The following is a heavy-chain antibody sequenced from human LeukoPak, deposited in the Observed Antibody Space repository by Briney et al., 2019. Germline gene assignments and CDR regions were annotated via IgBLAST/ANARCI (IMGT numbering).Heavy chain of an antibody. V-gene: IGHV3-74*01. CDR3: VRPKHGDYLFDY. Sequence: PGGSLRLSCAASEFAFSSYWMHWVRQAPGKGLEWVSRMNTDGSTTTYADSVKGRFTISRDNAKNTLYLQMNSLRAEDTAVYFCVRPKHGDYLFDYWGRGPRVTVSS. D-gene: IGHD4-17*01. CDR2: MNTDGSTT. J-gene: IGHJ4*02. CDR1: EFAFSSYW.